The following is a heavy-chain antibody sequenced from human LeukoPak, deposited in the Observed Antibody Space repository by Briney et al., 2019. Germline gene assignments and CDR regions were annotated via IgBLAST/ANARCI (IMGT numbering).Heavy chain of an antibody. V-gene: IGHV3-23*01. CDR3: AKDPPGYSYGAVDAFDA. D-gene: IGHD5-18*01. Sequence: GRSLRLSCAASGFTFSSYVMSWVRQAPGKGLEWVSGISVSGGSTYYADSVKGRFTISRDNSKSTLYLQMNSLRAEDTAIYYCAKDPPGYSYGAVDAFDAWGQGTLVTVSS. CDR2: ISVSGGST. J-gene: IGHJ3*01. CDR1: GFTFSSYV.